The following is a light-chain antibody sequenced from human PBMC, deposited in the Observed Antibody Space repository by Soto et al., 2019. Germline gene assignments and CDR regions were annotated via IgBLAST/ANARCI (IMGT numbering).Light chain of an antibody. CDR2: DNT. V-gene: IGLV1-40*01. Sequence: QSVLTQPPSVSGAPGQSVTISCSGTTSNLGAGYDVHWYQQLPGSAPKLLIYDNTKRPSGVPDRFSGSMSGTSASLAIRGLQAEDEGDYYCSSYAGINNFGVFGGGTKLTVL. CDR1: TSNLGAGYD. CDR3: SSYAGINNFGV. J-gene: IGLJ3*02.